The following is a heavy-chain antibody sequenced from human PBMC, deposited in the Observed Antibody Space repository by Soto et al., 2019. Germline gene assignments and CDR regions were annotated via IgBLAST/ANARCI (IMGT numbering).Heavy chain of an antibody. D-gene: IGHD6-19*01. V-gene: IGHV3-23*01. CDR3: AKEGEDSSGWYDYYYGMDV. Sequence: GGSLRLSCAASGFTFSSYAMSWVRQAPGKGLEWVSAISGSGGSTYYADSVKGRFTISRDNSKSTLYLQMNSLRAEDTAVYYCAKEGEDSSGWYDYYYGMDVWGQGTTVTVSS. CDR2: ISGSGGST. J-gene: IGHJ6*02. CDR1: GFTFSSYA.